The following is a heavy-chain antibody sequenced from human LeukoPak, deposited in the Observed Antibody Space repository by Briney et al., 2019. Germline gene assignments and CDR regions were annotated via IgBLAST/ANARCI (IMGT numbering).Heavy chain of an antibody. J-gene: IGHJ4*02. CDR3: VRGYTIGPGGY. CDR2: SNSDGSST. CDR1: GFTFSSYV. D-gene: IGHD3-16*02. V-gene: IGHV3-74*03. Sequence: GGSLRLSCAASGFTFSSYVMYWVRHAPGKGLVWVSRSNSDGSSTTYADSVKGRFTISRDNAKNTLHLQMNSLRVEDTAVYYCVRGYTIGPGGYWGQGTLVTVSS.